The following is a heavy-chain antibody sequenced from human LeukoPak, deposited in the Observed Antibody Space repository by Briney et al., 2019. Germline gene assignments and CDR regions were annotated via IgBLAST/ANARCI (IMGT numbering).Heavy chain of an antibody. CDR3: ANWNDVKGGANWFDP. CDR2: LSYSGKT. V-gene: IGHV4-39*03. D-gene: IGHD1-1*01. CDR1: GDPITKTSYY. J-gene: IGHJ5*02. Sequence: TSSETLSLTCTVSGDPITKTSYYWGWVRQPPGQGLEWLATLSYSGKTHYNPSLKGRGTISPDTSKNQFSLKLSSVTAADTAVYYCANWNDVKGGANWFDPWGQGTLVTVSS.